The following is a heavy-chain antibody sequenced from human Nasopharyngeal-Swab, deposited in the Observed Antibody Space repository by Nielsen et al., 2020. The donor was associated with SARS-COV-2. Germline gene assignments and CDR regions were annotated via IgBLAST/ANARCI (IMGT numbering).Heavy chain of an antibody. CDR3: AKDRAYYYGSGNYWFDAFDI. D-gene: IGHD3-10*01. V-gene: IGHV3-9*01. J-gene: IGHJ3*02. CDR1: GFTFDDYA. CDR2: ISWNSGSI. Sequence: SLKISCAASGFTFDDYAMHWVRQAPGKGLEWVSGISWNSGSIGYADSVKGRFTISRDNAKNSLYLQMNSLRAEDTALYYCAKDRAYYYGSGNYWFDAFDIWGQGTMVTVSS.